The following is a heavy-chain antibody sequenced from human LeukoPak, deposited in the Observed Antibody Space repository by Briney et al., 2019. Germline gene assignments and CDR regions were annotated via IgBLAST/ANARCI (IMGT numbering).Heavy chain of an antibody. D-gene: IGHD2-2*02. CDR2: IYYSGST. Sequence: PSETLSLTCTVSGGSISSYYWSWIRQPPGKGLEWIGYIYYSGSTNYNPSLKSRVTISVDTSKNQFSLKLSSVTAADTAVYYCARGYCTSTSYYNDYWGQGTLVTVSS. CDR1: GGSISSYY. V-gene: IGHV4-59*01. J-gene: IGHJ4*02. CDR3: ARGYCTSTSYYNDY.